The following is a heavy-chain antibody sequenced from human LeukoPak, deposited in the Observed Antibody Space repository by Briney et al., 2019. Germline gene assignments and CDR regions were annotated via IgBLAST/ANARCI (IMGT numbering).Heavy chain of an antibody. Sequence: ASVKVSCKASGYTFTSYYMHWVRQAPEQGLEWMGIINPSGGSTSYAQKFQGRVTMTRDTSTSTVYMELSSLRSEDTAVYYCARDADYYDSSGYVVFDYWGQGTLVTVSS. CDR1: GYTFTSYY. J-gene: IGHJ4*02. D-gene: IGHD3-22*01. CDR2: INPSGGST. CDR3: ARDADYYDSSGYVVFDY. V-gene: IGHV1-46*01.